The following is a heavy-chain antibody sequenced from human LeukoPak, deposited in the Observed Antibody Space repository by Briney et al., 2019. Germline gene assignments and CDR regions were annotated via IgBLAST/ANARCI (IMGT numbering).Heavy chain of an antibody. CDR3: ARDPSSSWAREDY. CDR1: GFTFSSYA. Sequence: SGGSLRLSCAASGFTFSSYAMHWVRQAPGKGLEWVAVISYDGSNKYYADSVKGRFTISRDNSKNTLYLQMNNLRAEDTAVYYCARDPSSSWAREDYWSQGTLVTVSS. J-gene: IGHJ4*02. CDR2: ISYDGSNK. D-gene: IGHD6-13*01. V-gene: IGHV3-30*04.